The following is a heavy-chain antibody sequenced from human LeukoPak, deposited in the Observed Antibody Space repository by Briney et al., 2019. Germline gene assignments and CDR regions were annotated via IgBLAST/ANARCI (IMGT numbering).Heavy chain of an antibody. Sequence: GGSLRLSCAASGFTFSSYAMSWVRQAPGKGLEWVSAISGSGGSTYYADSVKGRFTISRDNSKNTLYLQMNSLRAEDTAVYYCAKGPYGDYPFGDWFDPWGQGTLVTVSS. V-gene: IGHV3-23*01. D-gene: IGHD4-17*01. CDR2: ISGSGGST. CDR3: AKGPYGDYPFGDWFDP. CDR1: GFTFSSYA. J-gene: IGHJ5*02.